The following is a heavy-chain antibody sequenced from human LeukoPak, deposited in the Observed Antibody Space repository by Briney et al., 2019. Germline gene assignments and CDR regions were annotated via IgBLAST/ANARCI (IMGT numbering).Heavy chain of an antibody. D-gene: IGHD6-13*01. Sequence: ASVSVSYRASGYTFTVYYMHGVRQAPGQGREGMGWITPNSGGTNYAQKFQGRVTMTRDTSISTAYMELSRLRSDDTAVYYCARDHAAGTGVWFDPWGQGTLVTVSS. CDR1: GYTFTVYY. CDR3: ARDHAAGTGVWFDP. J-gene: IGHJ5*02. CDR2: ITPNSGGT. V-gene: IGHV1-2*02.